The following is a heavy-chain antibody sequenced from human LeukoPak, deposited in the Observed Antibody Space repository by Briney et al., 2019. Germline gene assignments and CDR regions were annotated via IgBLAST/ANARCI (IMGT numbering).Heavy chain of an antibody. D-gene: IGHD5-24*01. CDR1: GGSISSSSHY. Sequence: PSETLSLTCTVSGGSISSSSHYWGWIRQPPGKGLEWIGSMYYSGGTYYNPSLKSRVTISIETSKNQFSLKLNSVTAADTAVYYCARTITGSQFDFWGQGTLVTVSS. CDR2: MYYSGGT. CDR3: ARTITGSQFDF. V-gene: IGHV4-39*01. J-gene: IGHJ4*02.